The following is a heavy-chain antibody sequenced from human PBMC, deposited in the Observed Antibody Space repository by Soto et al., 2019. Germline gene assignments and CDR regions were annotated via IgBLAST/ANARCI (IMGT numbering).Heavy chain of an antibody. J-gene: IGHJ4*02. D-gene: IGHD3-3*01. CDR2: ISGSGGST. CDR3: AKERRITIFGVVRTYYFDY. CDR1: GFTFSSYA. Sequence: EVQLLESGGGLVQPGGSLRLSCAASGFTFSSYAMSWVRQAPGNGLEWVSAISGSGGSTYYADSVKGRFTISRDNSKNTLYLQMNSLRAEDTAVYYCAKERRITIFGVVRTYYFDYWGQGTLVTVSS. V-gene: IGHV3-23*01.